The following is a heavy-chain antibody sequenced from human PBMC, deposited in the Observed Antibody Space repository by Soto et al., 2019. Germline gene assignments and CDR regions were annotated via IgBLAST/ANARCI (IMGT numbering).Heavy chain of an antibody. CDR3: SRDEYGSISFPSYDAIDI. V-gene: IGHV1-18*01. CDR2: ISAYGHNT. D-gene: IGHD3-10*01. Sequence: QVQLVQSGAEVKKPGASVKVSCKASGYTFTSYGISWVRQAPGQGLEGMAWISAYGHNTNYGQKFQGRVTMTTDTSTSKAYMELRSLRSDDTAVYYCSRDEYGSISFPSYDAIDIWGQGTMVTVSS. J-gene: IGHJ3*02. CDR1: GYTFTSYG.